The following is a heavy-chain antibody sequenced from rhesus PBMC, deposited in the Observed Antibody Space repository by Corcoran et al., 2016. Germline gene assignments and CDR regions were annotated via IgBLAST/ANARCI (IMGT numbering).Heavy chain of an antibody. J-gene: IGHJ4*01. CDR2: ISGGGGAT. Sequence: QLQLQESGPGLVKPSETLSLTCAVSGGSFSSNYWSWIRQPPGKGLGWTGRISGGGGATDHPPSLQGRVTFSTATSKNQCSLGLTSVTAADTAVYFCAGGVGSHNYWGRGSWSPSPQ. CDR1: GGSFSSNY. CDR3: AGGVGSHNY. V-gene: IGHV4-173*01. D-gene: IGHD4-4*01.